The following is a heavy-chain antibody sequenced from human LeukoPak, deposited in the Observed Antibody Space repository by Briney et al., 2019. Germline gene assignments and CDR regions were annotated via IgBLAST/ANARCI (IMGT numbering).Heavy chain of an antibody. Sequence: SQTLSLTCTVSGGSISSGSYYWSWIRQPAGKGLEWIGRIYTSGSTNYNPSLKSRVTISVDTSKNQFSLKLSSVTAADTAVYYCARDIVVVPAALHMDVWGKGTTVTVSS. CDR2: IYTSGST. D-gene: IGHD2-2*02. CDR3: ARDIVVVPAALHMDV. J-gene: IGHJ6*03. CDR1: GGSISSGSYY. V-gene: IGHV4-61*02.